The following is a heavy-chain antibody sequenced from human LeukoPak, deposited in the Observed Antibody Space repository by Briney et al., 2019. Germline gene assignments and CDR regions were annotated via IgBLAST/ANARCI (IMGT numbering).Heavy chain of an antibody. CDR2: INRDRSIT. V-gene: IGHV3-74*01. Sequence: GGSLRLSCAASGFTFSSYWMHWVRKAPGKGLMWVSRINRDRSITNYADSVKGRFTISRDNAENSLYLQMNSLRAEDTAMYYCARSQSPGYWGQGTLVTVSS. CDR3: ARSQSPGY. D-gene: IGHD1-26*01. J-gene: IGHJ4*02. CDR1: GFTFSSYW.